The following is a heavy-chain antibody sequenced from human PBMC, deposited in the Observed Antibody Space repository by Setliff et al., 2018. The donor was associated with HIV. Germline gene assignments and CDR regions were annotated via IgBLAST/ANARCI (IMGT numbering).Heavy chain of an antibody. V-gene: IGHV1-8*02. CDR2: MNPNSGNT. J-gene: IGHJ6*03. D-gene: IGHD6-19*01. CDR1: GYTFTSSD. Sequence: ASVKVSCKASGYTFTSSDINWVRQATGQGLAWMGWMNPNSGNTGYAQKFQGRVTMTRDTSIRTAYMELSSLRSEDTAVYYCARGAWYTSGWYSSRYLDVWGKGTTVTVSS. CDR3: ARGAWYTSGWYSSRYLDV.